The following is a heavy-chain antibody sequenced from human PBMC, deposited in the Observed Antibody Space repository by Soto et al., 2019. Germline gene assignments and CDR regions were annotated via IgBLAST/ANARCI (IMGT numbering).Heavy chain of an antibody. J-gene: IGHJ4*02. V-gene: IGHV3-30-3*01. CDR2: ISYDGSNK. CDR1: GFTFSSYA. D-gene: IGHD3-9*01. CDR3: ARSPTHYDILTGYSHPSDY. Sequence: GGSLRLSCAAPGFTFSSYAMHWVRQAPGKGLEWVAVISYDGSNKYYADSVKGRFTISRDNSKNTLYLQMNSLRAEDTAVYYCARSPTHYDILTGYSHPSDYWCPGPLVTLSS.